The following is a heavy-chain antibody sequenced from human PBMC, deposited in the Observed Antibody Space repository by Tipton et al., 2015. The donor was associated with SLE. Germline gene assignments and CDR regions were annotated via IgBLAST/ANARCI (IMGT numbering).Heavy chain of an antibody. Sequence: SLRLSCAASGFTFSSYAMHWVRQGPGKGLEWVAYINRDGSEKYYGDSVKGRFTISRDNAKNSLSLQMNSLGAEDTAVYYCARVSVAPDAFDMWGHRTVVTVSS. V-gene: IGHV3-7*01. D-gene: IGHD2-21*01. CDR3: ARVSVAPDAFDM. CDR1: GFTFSSYA. J-gene: IGHJ3*02. CDR2: INRDGSEK.